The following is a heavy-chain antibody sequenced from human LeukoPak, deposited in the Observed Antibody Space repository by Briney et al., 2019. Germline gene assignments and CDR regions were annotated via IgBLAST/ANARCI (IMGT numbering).Heavy chain of an antibody. V-gene: IGHV2-5*01. CDR3: AREDSTGYYYPYYFHY. Sequence: SGPTLVKPTQTLTLTCTFSGFSLSTSGVGVGWIRQPPGKALEWLALIYWNDDKRYSPSLKSRLTITKDTSKNQVVLTMTNMDPVDTATYYCAREDSTGYYYPYYFHYWGQGTLVTVSS. D-gene: IGHD3-22*01. CDR1: GFSLSTSGVG. J-gene: IGHJ4*02. CDR2: IYWNDDK.